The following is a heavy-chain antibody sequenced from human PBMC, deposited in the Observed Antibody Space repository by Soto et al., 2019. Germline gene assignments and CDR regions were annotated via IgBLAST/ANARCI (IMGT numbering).Heavy chain of an antibody. CDR1: GGSISSSSYY. V-gene: IGHV4-39*01. D-gene: IGHD3-10*01. Sequence: SETLSLTCTVSGGSISSSSYYWGWIRQPPGKGLEWIGSIYYSGSTYYNPSLKSRVTISVDTSKNQFSLKLSSVTAADTAVYYCARSSITMVRGDPSRELDPWGQGTLVTVSS. CDR3: ARSSITMVRGDPSRELDP. J-gene: IGHJ5*02. CDR2: IYYSGST.